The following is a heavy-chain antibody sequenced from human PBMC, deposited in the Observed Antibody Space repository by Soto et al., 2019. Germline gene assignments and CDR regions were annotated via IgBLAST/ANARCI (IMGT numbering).Heavy chain of an antibody. Sequence: GGSLRLSCSLSGFTFSDYYMSWIRQAPGKGLEWISYITSSGTYTMYADSVKGRFTISRDNARNSLYLQVNNLRADDTAVYYCARDKHKVNLLDVWGQGTTVTVSS. V-gene: IGHV3-11*05. CDR3: ARDKHKVNLLDV. J-gene: IGHJ6*02. CDR2: ITSSGTYT. CDR1: GFTFSDYY. D-gene: IGHD2-21*01.